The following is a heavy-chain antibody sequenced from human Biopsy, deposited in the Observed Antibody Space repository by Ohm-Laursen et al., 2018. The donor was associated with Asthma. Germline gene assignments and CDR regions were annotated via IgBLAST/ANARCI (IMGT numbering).Heavy chain of an antibody. D-gene: IGHD2-15*01. J-gene: IGHJ4*02. CDR1: GGSMSSSSYS. V-gene: IGHV4-39*07. CDR2: ISYTGNT. CDR3: AGFCSGGNCPDH. Sequence: SDTLSPTCTVSGGSMSSSSYSWGWIRQPPGKGLEWIGSISYTGNTDIPSLKSRVTISVDTSKKQISLRLSSVIAADTAVYYCAGFCSGGNCPDHWGQGTLVTVSS.